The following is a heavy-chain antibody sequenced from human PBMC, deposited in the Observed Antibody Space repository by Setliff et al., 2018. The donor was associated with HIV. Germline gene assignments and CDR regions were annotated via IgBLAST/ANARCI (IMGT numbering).Heavy chain of an antibody. Sequence: SETLSLTCTVSGGSISTGVYYWSWIRQPADKALEWIGRISASGSTNYNPSLESRVTLSIDTSNNQFSLKLTSATAADTAVYYCARVYSRSWFFFDHWGQGILVTVSS. CDR3: ARVYSRSWFFFDH. J-gene: IGHJ4*02. D-gene: IGHD6-13*01. V-gene: IGHV4-61*02. CDR1: GGSISTGVYY. CDR2: ISASGST.